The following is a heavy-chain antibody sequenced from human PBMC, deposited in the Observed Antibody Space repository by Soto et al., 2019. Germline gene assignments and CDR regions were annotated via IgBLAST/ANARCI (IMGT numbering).Heavy chain of an antibody. Sequence: QVQLQESGPGLVKPSETLSLTCTVSGGSISSYYWIWIRQPPGKGLEWIGYIYYSGSTNYNPSLKSRVTISVDTSKNQFSLKLSSVTAADTAVYYCARRWGSAADYWGQGTLVTVSS. D-gene: IGHD2-15*01. CDR1: GGSISSYY. CDR3: ARRWGSAADY. V-gene: IGHV4-59*08. J-gene: IGHJ4*02. CDR2: IYYSGST.